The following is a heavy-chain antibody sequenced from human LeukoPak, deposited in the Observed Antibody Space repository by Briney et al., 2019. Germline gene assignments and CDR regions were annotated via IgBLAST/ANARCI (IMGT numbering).Heavy chain of an antibody. D-gene: IGHD2-2*01. V-gene: IGHV1-18*01. Sequence: ASVKVSCKASGYTFTSYGISWVRQAPGQGLEWMGRISAYNGNTNYAQKLQGRVTMTTDTSTSTAYMELRSLRSDDTAVYYCARDAWVVVPAAPGTWFDPWGLGTLVTVSS. J-gene: IGHJ5*02. CDR2: ISAYNGNT. CDR3: ARDAWVVVPAAPGTWFDP. CDR1: GYTFTSYG.